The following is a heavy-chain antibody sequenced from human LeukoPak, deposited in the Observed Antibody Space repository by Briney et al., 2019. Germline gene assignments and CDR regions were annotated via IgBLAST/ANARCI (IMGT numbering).Heavy chain of an antibody. D-gene: IGHD3-16*01. CDR3: ARHHAYDYVWGSYPRGAFDI. CDR1: GGSFSGYY. CDR2: INHSGST. J-gene: IGHJ3*02. Sequence: SETLSLTCAVYGGSFSGYYWSWLRQPPGKGLKWIGEINHSGSTNYNPSLKSRVTISVDTSKNQFSLTLSSVTAADTAVYYCARHHAYDYVWGSYPRGAFDIWGQGTMVTVSS. V-gene: IGHV4-34*01.